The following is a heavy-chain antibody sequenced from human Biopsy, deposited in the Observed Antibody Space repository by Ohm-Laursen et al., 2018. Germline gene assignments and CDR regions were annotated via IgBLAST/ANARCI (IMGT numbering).Heavy chain of an antibody. Sequence: TLSLTCAVSGDSINSSYWSWIRQAPGKGPEWIGFISNSGNTNYNPSLKSRVTISADTSKNQFSLKLGSVTVADTAVYYCASRSLFFRYFASWGQGTPVTVSS. CDR2: ISNSGNT. J-gene: IGHJ4*02. D-gene: IGHD3-9*01. CDR3: ASRSLFFRYFAS. V-gene: IGHV4-59*08. CDR1: GDSINSSY.